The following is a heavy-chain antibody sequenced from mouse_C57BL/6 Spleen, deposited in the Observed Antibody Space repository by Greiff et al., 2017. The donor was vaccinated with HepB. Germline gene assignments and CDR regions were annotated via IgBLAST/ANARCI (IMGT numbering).Heavy chain of an antibody. CDR2: IYPGSGST. CDR1: GYTFTSYW. Sequence: VQLQQSGAELVKPGASVKMSCKASGYTFTSYWITWVKQRPGQGLEWIGDIYPGSGSTNYNEKFKSKATLTVDTSSSTAYMQLSSLTSEDSAVYYCARSDTTVVPNFDYWGQGTTLTVSS. D-gene: IGHD1-1*01. V-gene: IGHV1-55*01. CDR3: ARSDTTVVPNFDY. J-gene: IGHJ2*01.